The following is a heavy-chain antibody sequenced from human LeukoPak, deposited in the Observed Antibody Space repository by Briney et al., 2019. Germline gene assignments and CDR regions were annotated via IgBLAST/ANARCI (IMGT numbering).Heavy chain of an antibody. CDR3: AKDLIGYSEGY. CDR1: GFTFSSYG. CDR2: ISGSGGST. V-gene: IGHV3-23*01. J-gene: IGHJ4*02. D-gene: IGHD1-1*01. Sequence: GGSLRLSCAASGFTFSSYGMHWVRQAPGKGLEWVSAISGSGGSTYYADSVKGRFTISRDNSKNTLYLQMNSLRAEDTAVYYCAKDLIGYSEGYWGQGTLVTVSS.